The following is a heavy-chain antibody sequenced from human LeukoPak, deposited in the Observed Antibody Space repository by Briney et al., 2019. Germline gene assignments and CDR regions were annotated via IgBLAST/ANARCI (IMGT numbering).Heavy chain of an antibody. D-gene: IGHD2-15*01. CDR3: ARDYFTRYCSGGSCYFDAFDI. V-gene: IGHV4-4*07. J-gene: IGHJ3*02. Sequence: SETLSLTCTVSGGSISSYYWSWIRQPAGKGREWIGRIYTSGSTNYNPSLKSRVTMSVDTSKNQFSLKLSSVTAADTAVYYCARDYFTRYCSGGSCYFDAFDIWGQGTMVTVSS. CDR1: GGSISSYY. CDR2: IYTSGST.